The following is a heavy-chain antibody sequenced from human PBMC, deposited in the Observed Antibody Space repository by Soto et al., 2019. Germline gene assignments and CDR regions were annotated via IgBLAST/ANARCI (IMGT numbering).Heavy chain of an antibody. V-gene: IGHV1-2*04. CDR1: GYSFTDYH. Sequence: ASVKVSCKASGYSFTDYHIHWVRQAPGQGLEWLGRVNPKSGGTSTAQKFQGWVTMTRDRSISTVYMELTRLRSDDTAVYFCARGHSTDCSNGVCSFFYNHEMDVWGQGTTVTVSS. CDR3: ARGHSTDCSNGVCSFFYNHEMDV. J-gene: IGHJ6*02. CDR2: VNPKSGGT. D-gene: IGHD2-8*01.